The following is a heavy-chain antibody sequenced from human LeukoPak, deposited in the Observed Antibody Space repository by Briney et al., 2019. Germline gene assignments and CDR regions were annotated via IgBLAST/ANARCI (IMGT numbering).Heavy chain of an antibody. Sequence: GGSLRLSCAVSGFTFSSYAMSWVRQAPGKGLEWVSTISNSGGTTYYADSVKGRFTISRDDSENTLYLQMNSLRAEDTAVYYCARNSYDILTGYYTINYWGQGTLVTVSS. CDR3: ARNSYDILTGYYTINY. D-gene: IGHD3-9*01. J-gene: IGHJ4*02. CDR1: GFTFSSYA. CDR2: ISNSGGTT. V-gene: IGHV3-23*01.